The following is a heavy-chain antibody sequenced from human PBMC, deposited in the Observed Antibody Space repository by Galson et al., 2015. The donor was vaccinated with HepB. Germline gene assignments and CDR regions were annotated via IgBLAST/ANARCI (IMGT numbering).Heavy chain of an antibody. CDR2: ISYDGSNK. CDR3: AKDVRWGYSNYYYYGMDV. CDR1: GFTFSSYG. D-gene: IGHD4-11*01. Sequence: SLRLSCAASGFTFSSYGMHWVRQAPGKGLEWVAVISYDGSNKYYADSVKGRFTISRDNSKNTLYLQMNSLRAEDTAVHYCAKDVRWGYSNYYYYGMDVWGQGTTVTVSS. J-gene: IGHJ6*02. V-gene: IGHV3-30*18.